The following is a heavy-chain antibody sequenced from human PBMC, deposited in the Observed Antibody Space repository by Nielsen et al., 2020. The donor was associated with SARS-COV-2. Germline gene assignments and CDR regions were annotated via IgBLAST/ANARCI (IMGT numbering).Heavy chain of an antibody. CDR3: AREGIDWYYFDN. D-gene: IGHD3-9*01. Sequence: GGSLRLSCAASGFYFKNYNMNWIRQAPGKGLEWVASISPTNTYIHYADSLKGRFTISRDNAKNSLYLEVSSLRVEDTAVYYCAREGIDWYYFDNWGQGALVTVSS. CDR2: ISPTNTYI. CDR1: GFYFKNYN. V-gene: IGHV3-21*01. J-gene: IGHJ4*02.